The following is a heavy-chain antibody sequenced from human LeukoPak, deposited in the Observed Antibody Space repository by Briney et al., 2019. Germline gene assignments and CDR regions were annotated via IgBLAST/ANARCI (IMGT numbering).Heavy chain of an antibody. J-gene: IGHJ3*02. V-gene: IGHV3-33*06. CDR1: GFTFSSYG. CDR2: IWYDGSNK. Sequence: PGGSLRLSCAASGFTFSSYGMHWVRQAPGKGLEWVAVIWYDGSNKYYADSVKGRFTISRDNSKNTLYLQMNSLRAEDTAVYYCAKEAGDFWSGYFAFDIWGQGTMVTVSS. CDR3: AKEAGDFWSGYFAFDI. D-gene: IGHD3-3*01.